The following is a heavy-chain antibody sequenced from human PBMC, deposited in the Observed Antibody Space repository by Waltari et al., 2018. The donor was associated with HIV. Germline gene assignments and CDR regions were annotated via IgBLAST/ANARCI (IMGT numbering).Heavy chain of an antibody. J-gene: IGHJ4*02. V-gene: IGHV3-30*03. D-gene: IGHD3-22*01. CDR2: ISYDGSNK. CDR1: GFSFSRCG. CDR3: ARGGMPIVLRGYFDY. Sequence: QVQLVASGGGVVQPGRSLRLSCAAAGFSFSRCGMHWVRQAPGKGLEWVAVISYDGSNKYYVDSVKGRFTISRDNSKNTLYLQMNSLRTEDTAVYYCARGGMPIVLRGYFDYWGQGTLVTVSS.